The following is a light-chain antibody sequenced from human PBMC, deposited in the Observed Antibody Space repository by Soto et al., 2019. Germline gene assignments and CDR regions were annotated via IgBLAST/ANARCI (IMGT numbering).Light chain of an antibody. Sequence: QSVLTQPRSVSGAPGQRVTISGTGSSSNIGEAYDVPWYQQLPGTAPKLLIYGKSNRPSGVPDRFSGSKSGTSASLAITGLQAEDEADYYCQSYDSSLTVDVFGTGTKLTVL. V-gene: IGLV1-40*01. CDR2: GKS. CDR1: SSNIGEAYD. CDR3: QSYDSSLTVDV. J-gene: IGLJ1*01.